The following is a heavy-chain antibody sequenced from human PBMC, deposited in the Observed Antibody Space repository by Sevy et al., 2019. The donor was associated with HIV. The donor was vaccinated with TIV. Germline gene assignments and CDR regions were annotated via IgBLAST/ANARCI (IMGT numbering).Heavy chain of an antibody. CDR1: GFTFSSYW. D-gene: IGHD3-22*01. CDR2: IKQDGSEK. J-gene: IGHJ4*02. Sequence: GGSLRLSCAASGFTFSSYWMSWVRQAPGKGLEWVANIKQDGSEKYYVDSVKGRFTISRDNAKNSLYLQMKSLRAEDTDVYYCARDHSRYDSSCYYVTVLDYWGQGTLVTVSS. CDR3: ARDHSRYDSSCYYVTVLDY. V-gene: IGHV3-7*01.